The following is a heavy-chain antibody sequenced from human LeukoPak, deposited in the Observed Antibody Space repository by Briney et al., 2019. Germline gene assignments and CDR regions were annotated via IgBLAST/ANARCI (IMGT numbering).Heavy chain of an antibody. CDR3: AKDVGSGSYYLYDC. V-gene: IGHV3-30*18. CDR2: ISYDGSNK. D-gene: IGHD3-10*01. J-gene: IGHJ4*02. CDR1: GFTFSSYG. Sequence: GGSLRLSCAASGFTFSSYGMHWVRQAPGKGLEWVAVISYDGSNKYYADSVKGRFTISRDNSKNTLYLQMNSLRAEDTAVYYCAKDVGSGSYYLYDCWGQGTLVTVSS.